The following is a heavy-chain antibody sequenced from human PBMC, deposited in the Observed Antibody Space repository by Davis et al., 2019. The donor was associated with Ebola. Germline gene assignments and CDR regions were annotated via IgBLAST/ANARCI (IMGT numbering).Heavy chain of an antibody. Sequence: AASVKVSCKASGGTFSNHAVTWVRQAPGQGLEWMGGIIPVFGTSRYAQKFQGRVTIIADESTGTAYMALGSLRSDDTAVYFCATGSKLVGTNDYYYFMDVWGKGTTVTVSS. CDR1: GGTFSNHA. J-gene: IGHJ6*03. CDR2: IIPVFGTS. CDR3: ATGSKLVGTNDYYYFMDV. V-gene: IGHV1-69*13. D-gene: IGHD1-14*01.